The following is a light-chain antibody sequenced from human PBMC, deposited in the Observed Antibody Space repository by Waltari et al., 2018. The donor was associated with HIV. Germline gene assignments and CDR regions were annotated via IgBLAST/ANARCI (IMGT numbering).Light chain of an antibody. CDR1: SSNIGVNH. J-gene: IGLJ2*01. CDR2: DNN. Sequence: QSVLTQPPSLSAAPGQKVSITCSGSSSNIGVNHVSWYQQFPRTAPKLLIYDNNERPSGMPDRFSGSKSGTSATLDITGLRTGDEADYYCVSWDSSLRGVLFGGGTKLTVL. CDR3: VSWDSSLRGVL. V-gene: IGLV1-51*01.